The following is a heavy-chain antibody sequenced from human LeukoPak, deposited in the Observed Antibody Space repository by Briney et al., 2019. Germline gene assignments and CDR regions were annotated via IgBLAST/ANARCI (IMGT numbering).Heavy chain of an antibody. J-gene: IGHJ4*02. CDR1: GFTFSRYS. CDR2: ISISSNYI. V-gene: IGHV3-21*01. Sequence: PGGSLRLSCAASGFTFSRYSMNWVRQAPGKGLEWVSSISISSNYIYYTDSAKGRFTISRDNAKTSLYLQMNSLRAEDTAVYYCARDLSGVTGYTYGRGIDYWGQGTLVTVSS. CDR3: ARDLSGVTGYTYGRGIDY. D-gene: IGHD5-18*01.